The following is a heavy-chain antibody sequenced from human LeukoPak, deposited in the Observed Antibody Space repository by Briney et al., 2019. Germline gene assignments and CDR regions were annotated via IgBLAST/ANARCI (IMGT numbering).Heavy chain of an antibody. CDR2: IKEDGTRK. J-gene: IGHJ4*02. V-gene: IGHV3-7*01. CDR1: GFTFSSHW. Sequence: PGGSLRLSCAASGFTFSSHWMTWVRQAPGKGLEWVANIKEDGTRKNYMDSVKGRFTISRDNAKNSLYLQMNSLRAEDTAVYYCARVSDYDFWSGYHDYWGQGTLVTVSS. D-gene: IGHD3-3*01. CDR3: ARVSDYDFWSGYHDY.